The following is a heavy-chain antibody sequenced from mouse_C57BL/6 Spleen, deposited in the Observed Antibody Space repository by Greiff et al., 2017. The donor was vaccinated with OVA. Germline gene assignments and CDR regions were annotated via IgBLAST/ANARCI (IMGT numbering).Heavy chain of an antibody. CDR3: AREVTYYFDY. Sequence: QVQLQQPGAELVKPGASVKLSCKASGYTFTSYWMHWVKQRPGQGLEWIGMIHPNSGSTNYNEKFKSKATLTVDNSSSTAYMQLSSLTSEDSAVYYCAREVTYYFDYWGQGTTLTVSS. CDR2: IHPNSGST. J-gene: IGHJ2*01. V-gene: IGHV1-64*01. CDR1: GYTFTSYW. D-gene: IGHD2-2*01.